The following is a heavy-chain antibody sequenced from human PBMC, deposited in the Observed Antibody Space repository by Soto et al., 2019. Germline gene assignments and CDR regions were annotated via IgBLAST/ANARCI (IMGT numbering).Heavy chain of an antibody. Sequence: SLRLRWAAAGVTFDDHAGHWVRQAPGKGLEWVSGISWNSGSIGYADSVKGRFTISRDNAKNSLYLQMNSLRAEDTALYYCAKGKNYYGSGSYYNVVSWFDPWGQGTLVTVSS. J-gene: IGHJ5*02. V-gene: IGHV3-9*01. CDR2: ISWNSGSI. D-gene: IGHD3-10*01. CDR3: AKGKNYYGSGSYYNVVSWFDP. CDR1: GVTFDDHA.